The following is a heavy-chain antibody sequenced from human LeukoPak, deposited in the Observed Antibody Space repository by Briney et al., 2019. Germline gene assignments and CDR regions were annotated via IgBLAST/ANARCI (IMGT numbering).Heavy chain of an antibody. CDR3: ARGLITMVRGVEYYYGMDV. CDR1: GGSISSYY. CDR2: IYTSGST. V-gene: IGHV4-4*07. Sequence: SETLSLTCTVSGGSISSYYWSWIRQPAGKGLEWIGRIYTSGSTNYNPSLKSRVTMSVDTSKNQFSLKLSSVTAADTAVYYCARGLITMVRGVEYYYGMDVWGQGTTVTVSS. J-gene: IGHJ6*02. D-gene: IGHD3-10*01.